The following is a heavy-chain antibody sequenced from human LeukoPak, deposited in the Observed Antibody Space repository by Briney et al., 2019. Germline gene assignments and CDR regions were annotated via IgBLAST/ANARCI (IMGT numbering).Heavy chain of an antibody. D-gene: IGHD2-2*01. V-gene: IGHV3-33*01. CDR2: IWYDGSDK. Sequence: GGSLRLSCAASGFTFRNHGMHWVRQAPGKGLEWVAVIWYDGSDKYYADSVKGRFTISRDNSKNMLYLQMNSLRAEDTAVYSCARGPQYRSSVSCYSRKFDPWGQGTLVTDSS. J-gene: IGHJ5*02. CDR3: ARGPQYRSSVSCYSRKFDP. CDR1: GFTFRNHG.